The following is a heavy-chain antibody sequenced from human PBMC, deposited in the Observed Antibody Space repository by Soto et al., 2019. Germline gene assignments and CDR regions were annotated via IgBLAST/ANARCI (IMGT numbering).Heavy chain of an antibody. Sequence: ASVKVSCKASGYTFTGYYMHWVRQAPGQGLEWVGWINPNSGGTNYAQKFQGRVTMTRDTSISTAYMELSRLRSDDTAVYYCARVGGYDFWSGYPHYGMDVWGQGTTVTVSS. CDR2: INPNSGGT. CDR1: GYTFTGYY. D-gene: IGHD3-3*01. CDR3: ARVGGYDFWSGYPHYGMDV. J-gene: IGHJ6*02. V-gene: IGHV1-2*02.